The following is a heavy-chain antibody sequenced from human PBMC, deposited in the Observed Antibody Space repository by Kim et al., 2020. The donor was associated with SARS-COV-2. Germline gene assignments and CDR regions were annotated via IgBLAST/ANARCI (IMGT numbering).Heavy chain of an antibody. D-gene: IGHD2-21*02. CDR3: AREISYCSGGDCYPAVTFDY. V-gene: IGHV4-34*01. J-gene: IGHJ4*02. Sequence: SETLSLTCAVSGGSFSDYFWNWIRQTPEKGLEWIGEIHHSGSIRYNPTLKSRVTISVDTSKNQLSLRLTSVTAADTAVYYCAREISYCSGGDCYPAVTFDYWGQGTLVTVST. CDR2: IHHSGSI. CDR1: GGSFSDYF.